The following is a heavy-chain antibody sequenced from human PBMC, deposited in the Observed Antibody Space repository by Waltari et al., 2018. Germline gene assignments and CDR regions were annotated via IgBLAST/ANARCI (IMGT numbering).Heavy chain of an antibody. CDR2: IYYSGST. D-gene: IGHD2-15*01. CDR1: GGSISSYY. Sequence: QVQLQESGPGLVKPSETLSLTCTVPGGSISSYYWSWIRQPPGKGLEWIGYIYYSGSTNYNPSLKSRVTISVDTSKNQFSLKLSSVTAADTAVYYCARGVDYYYYMDVWGKGTTVTVSS. J-gene: IGHJ6*03. CDR3: ARGVDYYYYMDV. V-gene: IGHV4-59*01.